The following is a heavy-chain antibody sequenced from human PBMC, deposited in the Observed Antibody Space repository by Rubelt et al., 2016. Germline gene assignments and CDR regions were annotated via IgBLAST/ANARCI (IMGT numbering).Heavy chain of an antibody. CDR3: AREQQLVGGWFDP. J-gene: IGHJ5*02. CDR2: IIPIFGTE. CDR1: GGTFSSYA. D-gene: IGHD6-13*01. Sequence: QVQLVQSGAEVKKPGSSVKVSCKASGGTFSSYAISWVRQAPGQGLEWMGGIIPIFGTENYEKKSQGRVTITAEESTSPAYMELSSLRSEDTAVYYCAREQQLVGGWFDPWGQGTLVTVSS. V-gene: IGHV1-69*01.